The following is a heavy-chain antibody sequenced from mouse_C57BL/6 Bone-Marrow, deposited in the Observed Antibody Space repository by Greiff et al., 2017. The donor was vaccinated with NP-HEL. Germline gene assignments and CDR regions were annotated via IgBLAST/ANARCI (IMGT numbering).Heavy chain of an antibody. Sequence: EVMLVESGGGLVKPGGSLKLSCAASGFTFSDYGMHWVRQAPEKGLEWVAYISSGSSTIYYADTVKGRFTISRDNAKNTLFLQMTSLRSEDTAMYYCARDSMVPFAYWGQGTLVTVSA. CDR3: ARDSMVPFAY. J-gene: IGHJ3*01. CDR1: GFTFSDYG. V-gene: IGHV5-17*01. D-gene: IGHD1-1*02. CDR2: ISSGSSTI.